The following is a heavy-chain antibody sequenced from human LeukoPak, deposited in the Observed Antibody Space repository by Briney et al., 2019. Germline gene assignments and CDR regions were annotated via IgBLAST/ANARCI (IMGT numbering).Heavy chain of an antibody. D-gene: IGHD7-27*01. CDR1: GFTFSTYT. V-gene: IGHV3-23*01. J-gene: IGHJ4*02. Sequence: GGSLRLSCAASGFTFSTYTMYWVRHPPGKRLEWVSIIGSSGGGIHYADSVKGRFTISRDNSKNALYLQMNTLRVEDTAVYYCAIDPNWGTHSWGQGVLVTVSS. CDR3: AIDPNWGTHS. CDR2: IGSSGGGI.